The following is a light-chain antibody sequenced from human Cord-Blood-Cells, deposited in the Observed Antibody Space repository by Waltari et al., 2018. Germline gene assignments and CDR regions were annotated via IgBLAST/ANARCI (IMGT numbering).Light chain of an antibody. J-gene: IGKJ1*01. CDR3: QQSYSTLWT. V-gene: IGKV1-39*01. Sequence: DIQMTHSPSSLSASVGDRVTITCRASQSISSYLNWYQQKPGKAPKLLIYAASSLQSGVPTRCSGSGSGTDFTLTISSLQPEDFATYYCQQSYSTLWTFGQGTKVEIK. CDR2: AAS. CDR1: QSISSY.